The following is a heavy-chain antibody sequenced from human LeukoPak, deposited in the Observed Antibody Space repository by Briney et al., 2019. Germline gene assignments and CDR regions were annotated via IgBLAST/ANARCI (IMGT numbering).Heavy chain of an antibody. D-gene: IGHD3-22*01. Sequence: GGSLRLSCAVSGFTFDDYGMSWVRQAPGKGLEWVSGINWNGGSTGYADSVKGRFTISRDNAKNSLYLQMNSLRAEDTALYYCARATYYYDSSGYYHIRDYFDYWGQGTLVTVSS. CDR3: ARATYYYDSSGYYHIRDYFDY. CDR1: GFTFDDYG. J-gene: IGHJ4*02. CDR2: INWNGGST. V-gene: IGHV3-20*04.